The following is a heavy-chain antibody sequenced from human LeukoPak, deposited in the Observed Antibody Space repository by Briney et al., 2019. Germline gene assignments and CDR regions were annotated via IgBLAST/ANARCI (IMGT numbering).Heavy chain of an antibody. CDR2: IKQDGSEK. J-gene: IGHJ3*02. V-gene: IGHV3-7*01. D-gene: IGHD3-10*01. Sequence: GGALRLSCAASGFTFISYWMSWVRQAPGKGLEWVANIKQDGSEKYYVDSVRGRSIISSDNDKKSLYLKRNNRRAEQTAVYYCVTVERFFGAFDIWGRGTMVTVSS. CDR3: VTVERFFGAFDI. CDR1: GFTFISYW.